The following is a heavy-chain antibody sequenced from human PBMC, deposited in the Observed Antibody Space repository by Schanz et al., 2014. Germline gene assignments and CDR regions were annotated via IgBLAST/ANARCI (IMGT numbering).Heavy chain of an antibody. V-gene: IGHV3-23*01. CDR3: VKDLQRELLRDDHYYGMDV. D-gene: IGHD1-26*01. CDR1: GFTFSSYA. CDR2: ISGSGLST. J-gene: IGHJ6*02. Sequence: EVQLLESGGGLVQPGGSLRLSCAASGFTFSSYAMTWVRQAPGKGLEWVSSISGSGLSTYYADSVQGRYTVSRDNSKNTLYLQMNSLRAEDTAVYYCVKDLQRELLRDDHYYGMDVWGQGTTVTVSS.